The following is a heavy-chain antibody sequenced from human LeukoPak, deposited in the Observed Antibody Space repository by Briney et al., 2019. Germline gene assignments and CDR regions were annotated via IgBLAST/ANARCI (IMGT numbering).Heavy chain of an antibody. J-gene: IGHJ4*02. V-gene: IGHV3-23*01. CDR2: ISGSGGTT. Sequence: GGSXXLSCAASGFTFSSYAMSWVRQAPGKGLEWVSAISGSGGTTYYAHSVNGLFTLSTDNSKHTLYLQMNSLRAEDTAVYYCAKDDVVPAAYYDYWGRGTLVTVSS. D-gene: IGHD2-2*01. CDR1: GFTFSSYA. CDR3: AKDDVVPAAYYDY.